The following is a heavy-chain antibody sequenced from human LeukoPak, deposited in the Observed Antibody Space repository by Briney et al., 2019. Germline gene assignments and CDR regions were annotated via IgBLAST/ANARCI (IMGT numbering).Heavy chain of an antibody. J-gene: IGHJ3*02. D-gene: IGHD1-20*01. CDR3: GGITGTRRGFDM. Sequence: AGTLSLTCTVSGGSISSYYLNWIRQPPGKGLDWMGYIYYSGSTKYNPSLMSGGTISLDTSKNQFSLRLSAGTAADPAVYYCGGITGTRRGFDMGGQGTRLTVPS. V-gene: IGHV4-59*01. CDR1: GGSISSYY. CDR2: IYYSGST.